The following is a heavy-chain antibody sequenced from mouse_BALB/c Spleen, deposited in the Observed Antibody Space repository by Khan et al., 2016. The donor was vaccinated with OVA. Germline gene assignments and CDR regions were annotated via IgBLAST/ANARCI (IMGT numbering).Heavy chain of an antibody. CDR3: ARLAYYYGSEGFAY. Sequence: EVELVESGGDLVKPGGSLKLSCAASGFTFSTYGMSWVRQTPDKRLEWVATISSGGSYTYYPDSVKGRFTISRDNAKNTLYLQMSSLKSEDTAMYYCARLAYYYGSEGFAYWGQGTLVTVS. CDR2: ISSGGSYT. V-gene: IGHV5-6*01. CDR1: GFTFSTYG. D-gene: IGHD1-1*01. J-gene: IGHJ3*01.